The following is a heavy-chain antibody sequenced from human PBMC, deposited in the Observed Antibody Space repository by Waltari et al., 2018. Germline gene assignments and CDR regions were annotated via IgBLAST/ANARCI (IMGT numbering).Heavy chain of an antibody. CDR1: GGSFSGYY. Sequence: QVQLQQWGAGLLKPSETLSLTCAVYGGSFSGYYWSWIRQPPGKGLEWIGEINHSGSTNSNPSLKSRVTISVDTSKNQFPLKRSSVTAADTAVYYCARLYPPALGYCSGGSCYRNYYYYYMDVWGKGTTVTVSS. V-gene: IGHV4-34*01. J-gene: IGHJ6*03. D-gene: IGHD2-15*01. CDR2: INHSGST. CDR3: ARLYPPALGYCSGGSCYRNYYYYYMDV.